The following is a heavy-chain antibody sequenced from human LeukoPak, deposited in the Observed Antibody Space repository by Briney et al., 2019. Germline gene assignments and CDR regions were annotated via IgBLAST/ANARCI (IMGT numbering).Heavy chain of an antibody. CDR1: GFTFSSYS. D-gene: IGHD4-17*01. CDR3: AKVGKDYGDHRKPDYYYYYMDV. Sequence: GGSLRLSCAASGFTFSSYSVTWVRQAPGKGLEWVSAISGSGGSTYYADSVKGRFTISRDNSENTLYLQMNSLRAEDTAVYYCAKVGKDYGDHRKPDYYYYYMDVWGKGTTVTVSS. J-gene: IGHJ6*03. V-gene: IGHV3-23*01. CDR2: ISGSGGST.